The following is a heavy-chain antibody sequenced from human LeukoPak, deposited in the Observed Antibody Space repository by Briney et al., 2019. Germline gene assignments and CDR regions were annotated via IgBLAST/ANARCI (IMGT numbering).Heavy chain of an antibody. J-gene: IGHJ4*02. V-gene: IGHV1-18*01. CDR2: INAYNGNT. Sequence: GASVKVSCKASGYTFTSYGFSWVRQAPGQGLEWMGWINAYNGNTNYAQKLQGRVTMTTDTSTSTAYMELRSLRFDDTAVYYCARVGATVTLIKSYFDYWGQGTLVTVSS. CDR3: ARVGATVTLIKSYFDY. CDR1: GYTFTSYG. D-gene: IGHD4-17*01.